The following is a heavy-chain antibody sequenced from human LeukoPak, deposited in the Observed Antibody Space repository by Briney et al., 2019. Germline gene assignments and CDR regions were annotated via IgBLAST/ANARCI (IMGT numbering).Heavy chain of an antibody. Sequence: GGSLRLSCVASGFTFGKYWMSRVRQAPGKGLEWVANIKLDGSEKNYVDSVKGRFTISRDNTKNSLYLQMNSLRVEDTAVSYCARDQYDTWSRRGNFDSWGQGTLVIVSS. CDR2: IKLDGSEK. CDR1: GFTFGKYW. V-gene: IGHV3-7*03. CDR3: ARDQYDTWSRRGNFDS. D-gene: IGHD3-3*01. J-gene: IGHJ4*02.